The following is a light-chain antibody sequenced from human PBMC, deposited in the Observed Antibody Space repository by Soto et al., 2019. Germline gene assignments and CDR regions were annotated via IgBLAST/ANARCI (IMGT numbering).Light chain of an antibody. CDR2: GNN. CDR1: SSNIGAGYD. V-gene: IGLV1-40*01. J-gene: IGLJ1*01. Sequence: QLALTQPPSVSGAPGQRVTISCTGSSSNIGAGYDVHWYQQLPGTAPKPHIYGNNNRPSGVPDRFSGSKSGTSASLAIAGLQAEDEADYYCQSYDSSLSGYVFGTGTKVTVL. CDR3: QSYDSSLSGYV.